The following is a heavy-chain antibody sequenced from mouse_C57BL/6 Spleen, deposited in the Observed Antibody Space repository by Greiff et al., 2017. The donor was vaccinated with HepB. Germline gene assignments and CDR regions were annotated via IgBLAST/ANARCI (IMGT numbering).Heavy chain of an antibody. D-gene: IGHD4-1*01. V-gene: IGHV14-4*01. CDR1: GFNIKDDY. Sequence: VQLQQSGAELVRPGASVKLSCTASGFNIKDDYMHWVKQRPEQGLEWIGWIDPENGDTEYASKFQGKATITADTSSNTAYLQLSSLTSEDTAVYYCTSLGSPFAYWGQGTLVTVSA. CDR2: IDPENGDT. CDR3: TSLGSPFAY. J-gene: IGHJ3*01.